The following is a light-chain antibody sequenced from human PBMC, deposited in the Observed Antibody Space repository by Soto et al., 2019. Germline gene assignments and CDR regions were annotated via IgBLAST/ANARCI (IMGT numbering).Light chain of an antibody. J-gene: IGLJ3*02. Sequence: QSALTQPPSASGSPGQSVTISCTGTSSDVGGYNSVSWYQQHSGKAPKLMIYEVNKRPSGVPDRFSASKSDNTASLTVSGLQAEDEADDYCSSYAGSKNFVFGGGTKVTVL. CDR3: SSYAGSKNFV. CDR2: EVN. CDR1: SSDVGGYNS. V-gene: IGLV2-8*01.